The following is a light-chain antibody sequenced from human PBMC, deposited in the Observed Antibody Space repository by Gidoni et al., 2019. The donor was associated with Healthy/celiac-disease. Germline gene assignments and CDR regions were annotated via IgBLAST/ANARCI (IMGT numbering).Light chain of an antibody. CDR3: QQYGSSPPRA. Sequence: EIVLTQSPVTLSLSPGERATLSGRASQSVSSSYLAWYQQKPGQAPRPLIYGASSRATVIPDRFSGSGSGTHFTLTISRLEPEDFAVYYCQQYGSSPPRAFGQGTKLEIK. J-gene: IGKJ1*01. V-gene: IGKV3-20*01. CDR2: GAS. CDR1: QSVSSSY.